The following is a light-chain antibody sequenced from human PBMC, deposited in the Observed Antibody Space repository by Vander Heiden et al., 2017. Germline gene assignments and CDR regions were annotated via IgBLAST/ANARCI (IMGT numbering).Light chain of an antibody. CDR1: QGISNL. V-gene: IGKV1-9*01. CDR2: AAS. Sequence: IQLTQSPSFLSASVGDRVTITCRASQGISNLLAWYQQKPGKGPNLLIYAASTLQSGVPSRFSGSGSGTEFTLTISSLQPEDSATYYCQKFNNFPITFGGGTKVEIK. CDR3: QKFNNFPIT. J-gene: IGKJ4*01.